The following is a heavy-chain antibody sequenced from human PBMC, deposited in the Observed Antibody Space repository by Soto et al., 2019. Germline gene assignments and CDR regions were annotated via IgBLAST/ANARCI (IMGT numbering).Heavy chain of an antibody. Sequence: PGGSLRLSCVVSGFTFSSYWMNWVRQAPGKGLEWVANIKQDGSEKYYVDSAKGRFTISRDNAKNSLYLKMNSLSDEDTAIYYCATSRTFDYWGQGTLVTVSS. CDR3: ATSRTFDY. J-gene: IGHJ4*02. D-gene: IGHD6-13*01. CDR2: IKQDGSEK. V-gene: IGHV3-7*01. CDR1: GFTFSSYW.